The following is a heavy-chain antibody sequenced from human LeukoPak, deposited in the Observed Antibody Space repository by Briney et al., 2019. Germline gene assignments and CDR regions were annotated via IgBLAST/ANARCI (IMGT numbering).Heavy chain of an antibody. D-gene: IGHD5-24*01. V-gene: IGHV1-2*02. CDR1: GYTFTGYY. J-gene: IGHJ4*02. Sequence: GASVKVSCKASGYTFTGYYMHWVRQAPGQGLEWMGWINPNSGGTNYAQKFQGRVTMTRDTSISTAYMELSRLRSDDTAVYYCARGEMATVYPLDYWGQGTLVTVSS. CDR3: ARGEMATVYPLDY. CDR2: INPNSGGT.